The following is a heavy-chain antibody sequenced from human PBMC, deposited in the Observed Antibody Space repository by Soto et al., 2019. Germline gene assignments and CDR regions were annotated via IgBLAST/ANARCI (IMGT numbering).Heavy chain of an antibody. Sequence: QLQLQESGPVLVKPSEPLSLTCTVSGGSISSSSFHWGWIRQPPGKGLEWIGSIYYSGSTYYSPSLKSRVTTAGDTYKNQFALKPSSVTAADTAVYYCARRERAAGTDWWFDPWGQGTLVTVSS. J-gene: IGHJ5*02. D-gene: IGHD6-13*01. CDR3: ARRERAAGTDWWFDP. CDR1: GGSISSSSFH. V-gene: IGHV4-39*01. CDR2: IYYSGST.